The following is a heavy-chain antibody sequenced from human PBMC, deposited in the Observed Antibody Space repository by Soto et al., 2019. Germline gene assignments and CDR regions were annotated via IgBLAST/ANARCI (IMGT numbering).Heavy chain of an antibody. CDR3: ARQANQKLIVVVVAAGMDV. D-gene: IGHD2-15*01. CDR2: IDPSDSYT. J-gene: IGHJ6*02. V-gene: IGHV5-10-1*01. CDR1: GYSFTSYW. Sequence: XESLKVSGQCSGYSFTSYWISLVLQMPGKGLEWMGRIDPSDSYTNYSPSFQGHVTISADKSISTAYLQWSSLKASDTAMYYCARQANQKLIVVVVAAGMDVWGQGTTVTVS.